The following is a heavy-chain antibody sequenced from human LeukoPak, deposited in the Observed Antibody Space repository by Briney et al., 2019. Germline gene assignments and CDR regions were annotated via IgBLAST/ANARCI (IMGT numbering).Heavy chain of an antibody. Sequence: ASVKVSCKASGYTFTSYGISWVRQAPGQGLEWMGWISAYNGNTNHAQKLQGRVTMTTDTSTSTAYMELRSLRSDDTAVYYCARVVCSGGSCYYHGMDVWGQGTTVTVSS. D-gene: IGHD2-15*01. V-gene: IGHV1-18*01. CDR2: ISAYNGNT. CDR3: ARVVCSGGSCYYHGMDV. J-gene: IGHJ6*02. CDR1: GYTFTSYG.